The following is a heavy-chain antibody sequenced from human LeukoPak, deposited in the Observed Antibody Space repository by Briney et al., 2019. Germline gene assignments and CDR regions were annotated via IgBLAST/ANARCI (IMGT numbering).Heavy chain of an antibody. D-gene: IGHD3-10*01. J-gene: IGHJ4*02. CDR2: INPNSGGT. CDR3: ARGEMVERGYGSEGDYYFDY. Sequence: ASVKVSCKASGYTFTGYYMHWVRQAPGQGLEWMGWINPNSGGTNYAQKFQGRDTMTRDTSISTAYMELSRLRSDDTAVYYCARGEMVERGYGSEGDYYFDYWGQGTLVTVSS. V-gene: IGHV1-2*02. CDR1: GYTFTGYY.